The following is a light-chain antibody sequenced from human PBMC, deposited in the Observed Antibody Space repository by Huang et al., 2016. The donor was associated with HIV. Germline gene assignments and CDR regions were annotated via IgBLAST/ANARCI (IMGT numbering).Light chain of an antibody. CDR3: QQGET. Sequence: EIMLTQSPATLSVSPGERATLSCRASQSISTNLAWDQPKPGLAPRLLIYRASTRATGIPARFSGSGSGTEFTLTISSLQSEDFAVYYCQQGETFGQGTKLEIK. V-gene: IGKV3-15*01. J-gene: IGKJ2*01. CDR1: QSISTN. CDR2: RAS.